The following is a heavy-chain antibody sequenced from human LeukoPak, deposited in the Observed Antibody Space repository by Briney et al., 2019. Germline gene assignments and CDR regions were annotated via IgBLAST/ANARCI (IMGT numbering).Heavy chain of an antibody. CDR3: ARDFFEVVPAAIPGY. V-gene: IGHV3-30*03. J-gene: IGHJ4*02. D-gene: IGHD2-2*02. Sequence: GRSLRLSCAASGFTFSSYGMHWVRQAPGKGLEWVAVISYDGSNKYYADSVKGRFTISRDNSKNTLYLQMNSLRAEDTAVYYCARDFFEVVPAAIPGYWGQGTLVTVSS. CDR2: ISYDGSNK. CDR1: GFTFSSYG.